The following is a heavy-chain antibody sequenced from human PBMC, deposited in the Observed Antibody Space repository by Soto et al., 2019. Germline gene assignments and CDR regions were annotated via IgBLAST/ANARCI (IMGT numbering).Heavy chain of an antibody. CDR2: ISSSSSTI. J-gene: IGHJ3*02. D-gene: IGHD1-1*01. CDR1: GFTFSSYS. CDR3: GVWLERQIRAFDI. V-gene: IGHV3-48*02. Sequence: GGSLRLSCAASGFTFSSYSMNWFRQAPGKGLEWVSYISSSSSTIYYADSVKGRFTISRDNAKNSLYLQMNSLRDEDTAVYYCGVWLERQIRAFDIWGQGTMVTVSS.